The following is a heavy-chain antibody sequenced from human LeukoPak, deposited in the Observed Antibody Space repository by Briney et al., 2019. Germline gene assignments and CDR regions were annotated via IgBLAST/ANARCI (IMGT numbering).Heavy chain of an antibody. CDR1: AYTFINYG. V-gene: IGHV1-18*01. D-gene: IGHD6-19*01. CDR2: INTYNVNT. Sequence: ASVKVSCKASAYTFINYGISRVRQAPGQGLEWMGWINTYNVNTNYAQKFQGRVTMTTDTSTSTAYMELRSLRSDDTAVYYCARDRAVAGRYFDYWGQGTLVTVSS. CDR3: ARDRAVAGRYFDY. J-gene: IGHJ4*02.